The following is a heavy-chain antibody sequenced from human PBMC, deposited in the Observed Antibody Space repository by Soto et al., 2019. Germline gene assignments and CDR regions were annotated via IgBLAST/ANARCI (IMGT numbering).Heavy chain of an antibody. CDR3: VRSDWNSIDY. Sequence: GGSLRLSCAASGFTFSSYWMSWVRQVPGKGLEWVANINQDGSEEYYVDSVMGRFTISRDSAKNSLYLQMNSLRVEDTAVYYCVRSDWNSIDYWGQGTLVTVSS. CDR2: INQDGSEE. D-gene: IGHD1-7*01. CDR1: GFTFSSYW. J-gene: IGHJ4*02. V-gene: IGHV3-7*01.